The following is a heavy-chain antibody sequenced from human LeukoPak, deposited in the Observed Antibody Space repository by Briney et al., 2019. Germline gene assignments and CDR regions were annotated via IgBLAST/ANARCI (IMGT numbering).Heavy chain of an antibody. D-gene: IGHD2-2*01. CDR2: IKQDGNEK. V-gene: IGHV3-7*03. CDR3: ARGPLYQVPYYFHYYGLDV. J-gene: IGHJ6*02. CDR1: GFTFSDYW. Sequence: VGSLRLSCAVSGFTFSDYWMSWVRQAPGKGLEWVANIKQDGNEKYYVDSLKGRFTISRDNAKKSLYLQMNSLRAEDTAVYYCARGPLYQVPYYFHYYGLDVWGQGTTVTVSS.